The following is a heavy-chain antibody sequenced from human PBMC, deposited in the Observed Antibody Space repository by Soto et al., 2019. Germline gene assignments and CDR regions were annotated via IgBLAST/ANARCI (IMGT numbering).Heavy chain of an antibody. V-gene: IGHV1-18*01. CDR3: ARDITFMTTVTTGLVYYYYYMDV. Sequence: ASVKVSCKASGYTFTSYGISWVRQAPGQGLEWMGWISAYNGNTNYAQKLQGRVTMTTDTSTSTAYMELRSLRSDDTAVYYCARDITFMTTVTTGLVYYYYYMDVWGKGTTVTVSS. CDR2: ISAYNGNT. J-gene: IGHJ6*03. CDR1: GYTFTSYG. D-gene: IGHD4-4*01.